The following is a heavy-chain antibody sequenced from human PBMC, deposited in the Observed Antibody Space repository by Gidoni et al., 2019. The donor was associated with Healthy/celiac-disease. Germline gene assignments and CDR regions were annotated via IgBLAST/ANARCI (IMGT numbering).Heavy chain of an antibody. CDR2: ISGSGGST. Sequence: EVQLLESGGGLVQPGGSLRLSCAASAFPFRSYAMSWVRQAPGKGLEWVSAISGSGGSTYYADSVKGRFTISRDNSKNTLYLQMNSLRAEDTAVYYCCSYYDFWSGRRFDYWGQGTLVTVSS. J-gene: IGHJ4*02. D-gene: IGHD3-3*01. CDR3: CSYYDFWSGRRFDY. CDR1: AFPFRSYA. V-gene: IGHV3-23*01.